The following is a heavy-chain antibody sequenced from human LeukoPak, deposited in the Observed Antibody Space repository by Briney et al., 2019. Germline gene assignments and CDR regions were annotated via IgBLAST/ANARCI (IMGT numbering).Heavy chain of an antibody. D-gene: IGHD5-18*01. CDR2: ISSSGSTI. Sequence: KSGGSLTLSCAASGFTFSDYYMSWIRQAPGKGLEWASYISSSGSTIYYADSVKGRFTISRDNAKNSLYLQMNSLRAEDTAVYYCARVGDTAMVYFDYWGQGTLVTVSS. V-gene: IGHV3-11*01. J-gene: IGHJ4*02. CDR3: ARVGDTAMVYFDY. CDR1: GFTFSDYY.